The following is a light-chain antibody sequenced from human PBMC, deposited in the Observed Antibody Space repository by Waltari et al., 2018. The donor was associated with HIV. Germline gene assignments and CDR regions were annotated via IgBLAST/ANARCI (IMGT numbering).Light chain of an antibody. CDR1: STYVDTF. Sequence: QSALTQPHSVSGSPGQSLTISCTGTSTYVDTFVSWYQQHPGKSPKVIIYDVNKRPSGVPYRFSGSKSGNTAFLTISGLQAEDEAEYHCCSHAGNLIFTFGPGTKVTVL. J-gene: IGLJ1*01. CDR2: DVN. V-gene: IGLV2-11*01. CDR3: CSHAGNLIFT.